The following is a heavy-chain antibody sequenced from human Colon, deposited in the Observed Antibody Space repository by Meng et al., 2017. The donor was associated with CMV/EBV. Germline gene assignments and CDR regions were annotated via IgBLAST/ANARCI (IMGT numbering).Heavy chain of an antibody. CDR1: GGSISSSSLY. CDR2: IHYSGNT. CDR3: ARPSDNGWYYFDS. V-gene: IGHV4-39*01. D-gene: IGHD6-19*01. Sequence: GSLSLTCTVSGGSISSSSLYWGWIRQSPGRGLEWIGSIHYSGNTYRNPSLMSRVTLSVDTSKNQFSLNLRSVTAADTSIYYCARPSDNGWYYFDSWGQGTLVTVSS. J-gene: IGHJ4*02.